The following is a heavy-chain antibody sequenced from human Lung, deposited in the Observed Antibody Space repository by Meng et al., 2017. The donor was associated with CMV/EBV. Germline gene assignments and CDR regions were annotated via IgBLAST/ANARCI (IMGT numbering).Heavy chain of an antibody. J-gene: IGHJ5*02. Sequence: QEQLQESGPGLVTPSQALSLPGPVSGGSISSGGFYWSRIRQHPGKGLEWIGYIYYSGSTYYNPSLRSRVAISIDTSKNQFSLKLTSVTAADTAVYFCARTNYGDYNWFDPWGQGTLVTVSS. D-gene: IGHD4-17*01. CDR2: IYYSGST. V-gene: IGHV4-31*03. CDR3: ARTNYGDYNWFDP. CDR1: GGSISSGGFY.